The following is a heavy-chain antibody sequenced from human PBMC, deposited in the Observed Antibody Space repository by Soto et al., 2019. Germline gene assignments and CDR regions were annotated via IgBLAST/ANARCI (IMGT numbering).Heavy chain of an antibody. V-gene: IGHV4-59*01. J-gene: IGHJ4*02. Sequence: QVQLQESGPGLVKPSETLTLTCTVSGDSFSDYYWSWIRQVPGKGLEWIGFVFHSATTSYNPSLKTRVAISDDTSKKQFSLRLTSVTAADTAIYYCARGHYSSGWPIDHWGQGILVTVSS. CDR1: GDSFSDYY. CDR3: ARGHYSSGWPIDH. CDR2: VFHSATT. D-gene: IGHD6-19*01.